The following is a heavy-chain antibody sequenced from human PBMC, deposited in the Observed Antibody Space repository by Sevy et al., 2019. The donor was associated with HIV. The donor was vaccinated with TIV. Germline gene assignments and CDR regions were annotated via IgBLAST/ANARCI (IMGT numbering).Heavy chain of an antibody. D-gene: IGHD6-19*01. CDR3: ARVQQWLANYFYYYGMDV. J-gene: IGHJ6*02. V-gene: IGHV3-7*01. CDR2: IKQDGSEK. CDR1: GFTFSSYW. Sequence: GGSLRLSCVGSGFTFSSYWMSWVRQAPGKGLEWVANIKQDGSEKYYMDSVKGRFTISRDNVKKSLYLEMNSLRDEDTAEYYCARVQQWLANYFYYYGMDVWGQGTTVTVSS.